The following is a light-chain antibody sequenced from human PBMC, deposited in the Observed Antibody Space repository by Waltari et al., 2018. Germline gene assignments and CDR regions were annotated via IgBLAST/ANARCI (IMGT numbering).Light chain of an antibody. J-gene: IGLJ2*01. CDR2: DVA. CDR3: CSHRSGNTLGV. Sequence: QSALTQPASVSGSPGQSLTISCTGTLYDVVGYTSVPWYQQHPGKAPQLLIYDVATRPSGVSDRFAASKAGNTASLTISALQAEDEADYYCCSHRSGNTLGVFGGGTKLTVL. V-gene: IGLV2-14*03. CDR1: LYDVVGYTS.